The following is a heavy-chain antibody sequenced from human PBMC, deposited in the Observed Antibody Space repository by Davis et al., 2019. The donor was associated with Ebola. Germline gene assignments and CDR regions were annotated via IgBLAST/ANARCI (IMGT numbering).Heavy chain of an antibody. CDR1: GGSISSSSYY. J-gene: IGHJ4*02. D-gene: IGHD4-17*01. V-gene: IGHV4-39*07. CDR2: IYYSGST. Sequence: PSETLSLTCTVSGGSISSSSYYWGWIRQHPGKGLEWIGYIYYSGSTYYNPSLKSRVTISVDTSKNQFSLKLSSVTAADTAVYYCARTTGDYWGQGTLVTVSS. CDR3: ARTTGDY.